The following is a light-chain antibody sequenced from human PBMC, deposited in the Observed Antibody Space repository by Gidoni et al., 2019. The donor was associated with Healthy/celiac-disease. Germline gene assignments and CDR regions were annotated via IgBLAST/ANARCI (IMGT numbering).Light chain of an antibody. CDR2: DAS. J-gene: IGKJ4*01. Sequence: ENVLTQSPATLSLSPGESATLSCRASQSVSSYLAWYQQKPGQAPRLLIYDASNRATGIPARFSGSGSGTDFTLTISSLEPEDFAVYYCQQRSNWPPTFGGGTKVEFK. V-gene: IGKV3-11*01. CDR1: QSVSSY. CDR3: QQRSNWPPT.